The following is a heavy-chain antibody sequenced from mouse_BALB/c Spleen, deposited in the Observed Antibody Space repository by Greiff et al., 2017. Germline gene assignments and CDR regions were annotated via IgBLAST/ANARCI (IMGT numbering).Heavy chain of an antibody. J-gene: IGHJ3*01. CDR1: GFNIKDYY. Sequence: EVQLQQSGAELVRSGASVKLSCTASGFNIKDYYMHWVKQRPEQGLEWIGWIDPENGDTEYAPKFQGKATMTADTSSNTAYLQLSSLTSEDTAVYYCIAGGSPGGFAYWGQGTLVTVSA. CDR2: IDPENGDT. D-gene: IGHD6-2*01. CDR3: IAGGSPGGFAY. V-gene: IGHV14-4*02.